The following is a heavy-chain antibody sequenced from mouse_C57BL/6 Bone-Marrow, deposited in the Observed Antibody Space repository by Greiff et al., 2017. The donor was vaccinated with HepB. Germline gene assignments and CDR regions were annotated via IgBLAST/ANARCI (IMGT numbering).Heavy chain of an antibody. J-gene: IGHJ4*01. CDR2: ISSGGSYT. V-gene: IGHV5-6*01. CDR1: GFTFSSYG. Sequence: EVKLMESGGDLVKPGGSLKLSCAASGFTFSSYGMSWVRQTPDKRLEWVATISSGGSYTYYPDSVKGRFTISRDNAKNTLYLQMSSLKSEDTAMYYCARQALRFYYDAMDYWGQGTSVTVSS. CDR3: ARQALRFYYDAMDY. D-gene: IGHD2-12*01.